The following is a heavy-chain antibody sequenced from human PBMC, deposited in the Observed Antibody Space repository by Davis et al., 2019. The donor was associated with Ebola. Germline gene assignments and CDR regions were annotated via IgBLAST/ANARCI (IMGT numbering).Heavy chain of an antibody. CDR2: ISYDGSNK. CDR3: ARARGPSYFDY. CDR1: GFTFSSYA. Sequence: GESLKISCAASGFTFSSYAMHWVRQAPGKGLEWVAVISYDGSNKYYADSVKGRFTISRDNSKNTLYLQINSLRAEDTAVYYCARARGPSYFDYWGQGTLVTVSS. V-gene: IGHV3-30-3*01. J-gene: IGHJ4*02.